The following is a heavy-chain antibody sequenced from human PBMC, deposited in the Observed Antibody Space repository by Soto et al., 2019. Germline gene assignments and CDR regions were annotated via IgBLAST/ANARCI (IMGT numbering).Heavy chain of an antibody. D-gene: IGHD6-25*01. CDR2: ISAYNGNT. V-gene: IGHV1-18*01. J-gene: IGHJ3*02. CDR1: GYTFTSHG. Sequence: ASVKVSCKASGYTFTSHGCSWVRQAPGQGLEWMGWISAYNGNTNYAQKLQGRVTMTTDTSTSTAYMELRSLRSDDTAVYYCARFPRQREPDAFDISGQGTIVTV. CDR3: ARFPRQREPDAFDI.